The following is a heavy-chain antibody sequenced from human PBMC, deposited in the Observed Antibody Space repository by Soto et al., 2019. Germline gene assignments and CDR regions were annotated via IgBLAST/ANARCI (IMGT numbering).Heavy chain of an antibody. Sequence: LETLRVRRSVAEGSSIGHGWSWISQPPGKGLEWIGYIYYSGSTNYNPSLKSRVTISVDTSKNQFSLKLSSVTAADTAVYYCARLDYGGNSDGYYGMDVWGQGTTVTVSS. J-gene: IGHJ6*02. CDR3: ARLDYGGNSDGYYGMDV. CDR2: IYYSGST. D-gene: IGHD4-17*01. CDR1: EGSSIGHG. V-gene: IGHV4-59*08.